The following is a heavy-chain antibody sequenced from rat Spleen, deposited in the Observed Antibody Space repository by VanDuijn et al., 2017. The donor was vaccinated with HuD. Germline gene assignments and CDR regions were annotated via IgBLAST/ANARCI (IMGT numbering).Heavy chain of an antibody. CDR1: GFTFSNYG. D-gene: IGHD1-12*02. CDR2: ISYDGGST. CDR3: ATDGYYDGTYYSVYVMDA. Sequence: EVQLVESGGGLVQPGRSMKLSCAASGFTFSNYGMAWVRQAPKKGLEWVAYISYDGGSTYYRDSVKGRFTISRDNAKSILYLQMDSLRSEDTATYYCATDGYYDGTYYSVYVMDAWSQGASVTVSS. J-gene: IGHJ4*01. V-gene: IGHV5-20*01.